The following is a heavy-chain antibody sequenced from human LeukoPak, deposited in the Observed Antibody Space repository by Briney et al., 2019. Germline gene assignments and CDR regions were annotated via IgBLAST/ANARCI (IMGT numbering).Heavy chain of an antibody. V-gene: IGHV4-59*01. CDR3: ARLRTRATIDY. J-gene: IGHJ4*02. Sequence: SETLSLTCTVSGGSISSYYWSWIRQPPGKGLEWIGYIYYSGSTNYNPSLKSRVTISVDTSKNQFSLKLSSVTAADTAVYYCARLRTRATIDYWGQGTLVTVSS. CDR1: GGSISSYY. CDR2: IYYSGST. D-gene: IGHD5-12*01.